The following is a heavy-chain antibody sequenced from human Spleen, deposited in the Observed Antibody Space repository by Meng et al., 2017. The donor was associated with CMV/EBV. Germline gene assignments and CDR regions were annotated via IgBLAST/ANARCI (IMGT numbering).Heavy chain of an antibody. V-gene: IGHV3-30*04. CDR1: GFTFSSYA. CDR3: ARRRDPSTVTMDS. J-gene: IGHJ4*02. Sequence: GESLKISCAASGFTFSSYAMHWVRQAPGKGLEWVAVISYDGSNKYYADSVKGRFTISRDNAKNSLSLQMNSLRAEDTAIYYCARRRDPSTVTMDSWGQGTLVTVSS. D-gene: IGHD4-17*01. CDR2: ISYDGSNK.